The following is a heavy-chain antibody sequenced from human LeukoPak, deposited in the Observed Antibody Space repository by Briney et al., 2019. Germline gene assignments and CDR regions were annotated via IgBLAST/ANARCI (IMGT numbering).Heavy chain of an antibody. D-gene: IGHD3-16*01. CDR3: AKIEGGRFDP. V-gene: IGHV4-59*11. CDR2: IYDRGRT. J-gene: IGHJ5*02. Sequence: SETLSLTCTVTGASISSHYWFWIRPTPGTGLEWIGDIYDRGRTTYNPSLKTRVPISVDTPRPQFPLTVRCVTAAHAAVYYCAKIEGGRFDPWGQGTLVTVSS. CDR1: GASISSHY.